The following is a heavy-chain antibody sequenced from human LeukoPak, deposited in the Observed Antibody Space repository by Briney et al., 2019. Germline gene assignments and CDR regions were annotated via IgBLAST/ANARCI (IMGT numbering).Heavy chain of an antibody. CDR1: GYTFTSYG. J-gene: IGHJ4*02. Sequence: ASVKVSCKASGYTFTSYGISWVRQAPGQGLEWMGWISAYNGNTNYAQKFQGRVTITADKSTSTAYMELSSLRSEDTAVYYCARDLGGYYDSSGYYSFGYWGQGTLVTVSS. CDR3: ARDLGGYYDSSGYYSFGY. D-gene: IGHD3-22*01. V-gene: IGHV1-18*01. CDR2: ISAYNGNT.